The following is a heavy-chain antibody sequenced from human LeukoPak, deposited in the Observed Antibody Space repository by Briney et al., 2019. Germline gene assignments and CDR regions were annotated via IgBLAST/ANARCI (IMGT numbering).Heavy chain of an antibody. CDR2: INSDGSST. CDR1: GFTFSDYW. V-gene: IGHV3-74*01. CDR3: ARVSSGSYFGYYYYYMDV. J-gene: IGHJ6*03. D-gene: IGHD1-26*01. Sequence: GGSLRLSCAASGFTFSDYWMHWVRQAPGKGLVWVSRINSDGSSTSYADSVKGRFTISRDNAKNTLYLQMNSLRAEDTAVYYCARVSSGSYFGYYYYYMDVWGKGTTVTVSS.